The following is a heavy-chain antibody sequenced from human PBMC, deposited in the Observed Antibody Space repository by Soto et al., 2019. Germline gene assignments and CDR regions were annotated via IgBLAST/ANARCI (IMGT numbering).Heavy chain of an antibody. V-gene: IGHV3-48*02. J-gene: IGHJ5*02. CDR1: GFTFSSYS. D-gene: IGHD3-9*01. Sequence: EVQLVESGGGLVQPGGSLRLSCAASGFTFSSYSMNWVRQAPGKGLEWVSYISSSSSTIYYADSVKGRFTISRDNAKNSLYLQMNSLRDEDTAVYYCARDATPSSYYDILTGYYMGWFDPWGQGTLVTVSS. CDR3: ARDATPSSYYDILTGYYMGWFDP. CDR2: ISSSSSTI.